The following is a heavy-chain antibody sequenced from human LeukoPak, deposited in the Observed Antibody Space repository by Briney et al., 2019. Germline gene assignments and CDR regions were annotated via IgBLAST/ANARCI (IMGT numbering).Heavy chain of an antibody. CDR2: ISPSGDIT. CDR3: AKDDDWGRYKH. J-gene: IGHJ1*01. D-gene: IGHD3-16*01. Sequence: HPGGSLRLSCAGSGFSFSSHGMNWVRQAPGKGLEWVSGISPSGDITYYTDSVRGRFTISRDNFKNTLSLQVNSLRAEDTAMYYCAKDDDWGRYKHWGQGTLVTVSS. CDR1: GFSFSSHG. V-gene: IGHV3-23*01.